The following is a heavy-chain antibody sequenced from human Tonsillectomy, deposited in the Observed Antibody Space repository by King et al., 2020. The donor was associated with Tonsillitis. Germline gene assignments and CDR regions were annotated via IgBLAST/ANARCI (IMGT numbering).Heavy chain of an antibody. CDR1: GFTVSSNY. Sequence: DVQLVESGGGLVQPGGSLRLSCAASGFTVSSNYMSWVRQAPGKGLEWVSVIYGGGSTYYADSVKGRFTISRDNSKNTLYLQMNSLRAEDTAVYYCARDFGSGSYYEYYYYYGMDVWGQETTVTVSS. J-gene: IGHJ6*02. CDR3: ARDFGSGSYYEYYYYYGMDV. CDR2: IYGGGST. V-gene: IGHV3-66*01. D-gene: IGHD3-10*01.